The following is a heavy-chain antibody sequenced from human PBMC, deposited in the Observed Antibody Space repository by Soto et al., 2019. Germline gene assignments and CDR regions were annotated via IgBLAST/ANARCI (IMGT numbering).Heavy chain of an antibody. J-gene: IGHJ6*03. D-gene: IGHD1-26*01. CDR2: INHSGST. CDR1: GGSFSGYY. CDR3: ARGPIITDYYSYYYYYMDX. V-gene: IGHV4-34*01. Sequence: SETLSLTCAVYGGSFSGYYWSWIRQPPGKGLEWIGEINHSGSTNYNPSLKSRVTISVDTSKNQFSLKLSSVTAADTAVFYFARGPIITDYYSYYYYYMDXWGKGTTVTVSS.